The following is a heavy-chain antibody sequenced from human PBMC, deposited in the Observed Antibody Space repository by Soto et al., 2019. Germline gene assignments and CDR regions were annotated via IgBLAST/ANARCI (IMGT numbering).Heavy chain of an antibody. D-gene: IGHD2-15*01. CDR3: ARDRWDCSGGSCYSWFDP. CDR1: GGSISSGGYY. Sequence: SETLSLTCTVSGGSISSGGYYWSWIRQHPGKGLEWIGYIYYSGSTYYNPSLKSRVTISVDTSKNQFSLKLSSVTAADTAVYYCARDRWDCSGGSCYSWFDPWGQGTLVTVSS. CDR2: IYYSGST. J-gene: IGHJ5*02. V-gene: IGHV4-31*03.